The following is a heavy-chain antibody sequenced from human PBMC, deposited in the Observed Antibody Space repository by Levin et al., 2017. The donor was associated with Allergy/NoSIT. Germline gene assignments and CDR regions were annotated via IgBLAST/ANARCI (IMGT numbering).Heavy chain of an antibody. Sequence: AASVKVSCKASGYTFASSGISWVRQAPGQGLEWMGWISVNSGNTNYAQKFQGRVTMTTDTSTSTAYMELRSLRSDDTAVYYCARVFITMMSQITYYFDYWGQGTLVTVSS. CDR1: GYTFASSG. CDR3: ARVFITMMSQITYYFDY. CDR2: ISVNSGNT. J-gene: IGHJ4*02. D-gene: IGHD3-22*01. V-gene: IGHV1-18*01.